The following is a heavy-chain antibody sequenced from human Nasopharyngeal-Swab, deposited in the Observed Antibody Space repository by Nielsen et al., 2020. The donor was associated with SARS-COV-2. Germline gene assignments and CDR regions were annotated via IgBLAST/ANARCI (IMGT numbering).Heavy chain of an antibody. CDR1: GYTFTSYG. V-gene: IGHV1-18*01. Sequence: ASVKVSCKASGYTFTSYGISWVRQAPGQGLEWMGWISAYNGNTNYAQKLQGRVTMTTDTSTSTAYMELGSLRSDDTAVYYCAREPYYDSSGYYYSDAFDIWGQGTMVTVSS. D-gene: IGHD3-22*01. CDR3: AREPYYDSSGYYYSDAFDI. J-gene: IGHJ3*02. CDR2: ISAYNGNT.